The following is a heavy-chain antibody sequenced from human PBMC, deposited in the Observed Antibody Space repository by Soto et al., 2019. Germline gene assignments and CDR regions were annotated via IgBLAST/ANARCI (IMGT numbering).Heavy chain of an antibody. D-gene: IGHD3-3*01. Sequence: GGSLRLSCAASGFTFSSYAMSWVRQAPGKGLEWVSAISGSGGSTYYADSVKGRFTISRDNSKNTLYLQMNSLRAEDTAVYYCAKEKVKMEWPSVWFDPWGQGTLVTVSS. V-gene: IGHV3-23*01. CDR3: AKEKVKMEWPSVWFDP. CDR1: GFTFSSYA. J-gene: IGHJ5*02. CDR2: ISGSGGST.